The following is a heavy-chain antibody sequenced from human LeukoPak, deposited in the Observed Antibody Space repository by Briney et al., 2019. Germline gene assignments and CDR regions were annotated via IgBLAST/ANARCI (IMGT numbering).Heavy chain of an antibody. V-gene: IGHV1-24*01. CDR2: FDPEDGET. D-gene: IGHD3-22*01. Sequence: GASVKVSCKASGGTFSSYAISWVRQAPGKGLEWMGGFDPEDGETIYAQKFQGRVTMTEDTSTDTAYMELSSLRSEDTAVYYCATGDGSGYYYERYWGQGTLVTVSS. CDR1: GGTFSSYA. CDR3: ATGDGSGYYYERY. J-gene: IGHJ4*02.